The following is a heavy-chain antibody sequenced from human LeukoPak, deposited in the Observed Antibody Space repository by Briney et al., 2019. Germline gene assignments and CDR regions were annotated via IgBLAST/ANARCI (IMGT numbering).Heavy chain of an antibody. V-gene: IGHV3-9*01. CDR3: TKDHCGGDCYFDD. J-gene: IGHJ4*02. CDR2: ISWNSGNI. Sequence: GGSLRLSCAASGFTFDDYAMHWVRQAPGKGLEWVSGISWNSGNIGYADSVKGRFTISRDNAKNSLYLQMNSLRAEDTALHYCTKDHCGGDCYFDDWGQGTLVTVSS. CDR1: GFTFDDYA. D-gene: IGHD2-21*02.